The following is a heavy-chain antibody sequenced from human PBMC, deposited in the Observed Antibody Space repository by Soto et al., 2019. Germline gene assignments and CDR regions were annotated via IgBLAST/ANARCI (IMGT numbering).Heavy chain of an antibody. J-gene: IGHJ4*02. CDR2: IYHSGST. V-gene: IGHV4-30-2*01. CDR3: ARGEIYDY. Sequence: SETLSLTCAVSGGSISSGSYSWSWIRQPPGKGLEWIGSIYHSGSTYHNPSLKSRVTISVDRSKNQFSLNLSSVTAADTAVYYCARGEIYDYWGQGTLVTVSS. CDR1: GGSISSGSYS.